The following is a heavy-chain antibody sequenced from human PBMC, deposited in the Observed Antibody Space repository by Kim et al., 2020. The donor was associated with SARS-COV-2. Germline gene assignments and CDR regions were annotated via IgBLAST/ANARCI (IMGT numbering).Heavy chain of an antibody. J-gene: IGHJ4*02. CDR3: ARSGPSITGFDY. V-gene: IGHV1-18*01. Sequence: NYAQKRKGRITMTTDTSTSTVYMELRSLRSDDTAIYYCARSGPSITGFDYWGQGTLVTVSS. D-gene: IGHD1-20*01.